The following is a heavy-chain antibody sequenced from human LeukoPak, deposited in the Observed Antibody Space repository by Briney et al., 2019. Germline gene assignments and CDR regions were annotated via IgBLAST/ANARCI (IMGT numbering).Heavy chain of an antibody. J-gene: IGHJ3*02. V-gene: IGHV1-46*01. D-gene: IGHD3-22*01. CDR1: GHIFTSYY. Sequence: ASVKVSCKASGHIFTSYYMYWVRQAPGQGLEWMGIINPSGGSIRYAQKFQGRVTMTRDTSTGTVYMELSSLRSEDTAMYYCARGRDYYDSSGYYYEGDACDIWGQGTMVTVSS. CDR2: INPSGGSI. CDR3: ARGRDYYDSSGYYYEGDACDI.